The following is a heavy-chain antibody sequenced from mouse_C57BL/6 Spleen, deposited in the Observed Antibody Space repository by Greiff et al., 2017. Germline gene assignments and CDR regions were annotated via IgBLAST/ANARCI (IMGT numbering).Heavy chain of an antibody. D-gene: IGHD2-2*01. CDR1: GYSITSGYY. CDR3: AREKVKAMDY. CDR2: ISYDGSN. J-gene: IGHJ4*01. Sequence: EVQLVESGPGLVKPSQSLSLTCSVTGYSITSGYYWNWIRQFPGNKLEWMGYISYDGSNNYNPSLKNRISITRDPSKNQFFLKLNSVTTEDTATYYCAREKVKAMDYWGQGTSVTVSS. V-gene: IGHV3-6*01.